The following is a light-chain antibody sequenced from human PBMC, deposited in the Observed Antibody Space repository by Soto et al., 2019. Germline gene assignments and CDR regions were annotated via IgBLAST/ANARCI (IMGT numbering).Light chain of an antibody. V-gene: IGLV1-40*01. CDR2: GDN. CDR1: SANIGAGYD. Sequence: QAVVTQPPSVSGAPGLGVTISCTGNSANIGAGYDVHWYQQLPGTAPKLLIYGDNNRPSGVPDRFSGSKSGTSASLAITGLQTEDEADYYCQSYDNSLSGSWIFGGGTKVTVL. J-gene: IGLJ2*01. CDR3: QSYDNSLSGSWI.